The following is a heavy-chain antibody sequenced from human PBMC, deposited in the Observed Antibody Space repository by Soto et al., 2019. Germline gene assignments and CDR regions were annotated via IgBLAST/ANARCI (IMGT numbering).Heavy chain of an antibody. V-gene: IGHV3-66*01. Sequence: GESLKISCAASGFTISNTYINWVRQAPGKGLEWVSVIYPGGSTYYADSVKGRFTISRDNSKNTLYFEMNSLRAEDAAVYYCAKEGVADKYYYYGIDVWGQGSTVTVSS. CDR1: GFTISNTY. J-gene: IGHJ6*02. D-gene: IGHD3-3*01. CDR3: AKEGVADKYYYYGIDV. CDR2: IYPGGST.